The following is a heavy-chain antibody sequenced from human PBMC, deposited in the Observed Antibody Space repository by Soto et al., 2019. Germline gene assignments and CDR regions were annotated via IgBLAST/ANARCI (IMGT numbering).Heavy chain of an antibody. Sequence: GGSLRLSCTASGFTFGDYAMSWFRQAPGKGLEWVGFIRSKAYGGTTEYAASVKGRFTISRDDSKSIAYLQMNSLKTEDTAVYYCTRDLSGRPGVRDILAPFDYWGQGTLVTVSS. D-gene: IGHD3-9*01. CDR1: GFTFGDYA. V-gene: IGHV3-49*03. CDR2: IRSKAYGGTT. CDR3: TRDLSGRPGVRDILAPFDY. J-gene: IGHJ4*02.